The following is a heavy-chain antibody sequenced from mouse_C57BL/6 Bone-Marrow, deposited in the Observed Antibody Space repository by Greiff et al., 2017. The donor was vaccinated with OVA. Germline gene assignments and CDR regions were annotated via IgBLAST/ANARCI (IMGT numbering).Heavy chain of an antibody. CDR1: GFTITDYY. V-gene: IGHV14-1*01. CDR2: IDPEDGDT. CDR3: TTDYIWYFDV. J-gene: IGHJ1*03. D-gene: IGHD2-12*01. Sequence: EVQLQQSGAELVRPGASVKLSCTAPGFTITDYYMHWVKQRPEQGLEWIGRIDPEDGDTEYAPKFKGKATMTADTSSNTAYLQLSSLTSEDTAVYYCTTDYIWYFDVWGTGTTVTVSS.